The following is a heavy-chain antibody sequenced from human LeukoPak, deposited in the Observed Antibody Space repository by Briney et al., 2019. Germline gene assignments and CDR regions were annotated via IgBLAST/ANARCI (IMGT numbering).Heavy chain of an antibody. J-gene: IGHJ4*02. CDR3: ARGLSPAGETLGY. CDR2: INHSEIP. Sequence: SETLSLTCTVYGGALSGYYWSWIRQPPGKGLDWIGEINHSEIPRYNPSLKSRVAISLDTSKNQFSLNLTSVTAADTALYYCARGLSPAGETLGYWGQGTLVTVSS. D-gene: IGHD7-27*01. CDR1: GGALSGYY. V-gene: IGHV4-34*01.